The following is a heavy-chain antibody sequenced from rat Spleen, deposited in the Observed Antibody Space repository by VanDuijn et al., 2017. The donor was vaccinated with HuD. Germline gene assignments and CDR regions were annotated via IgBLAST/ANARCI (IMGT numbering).Heavy chain of an antibody. CDR2: ISTSGGST. V-gene: IGHV5-27*01. Sequence: EVQLVESDGGLVQPGRSLKLSCAASGFTFSDYYMAWVRQAPTTGLEWVATISTSGGSTYYRDSVKGRFTISRDNAKSTLYLQMNSLRSEDTATYYCTRGPGYNYWYFDFWGPGTMVTVSS. D-gene: IGHD1-4*01. CDR3: TRGPGYNYWYFDF. J-gene: IGHJ1*01. CDR1: GFTFSDYY.